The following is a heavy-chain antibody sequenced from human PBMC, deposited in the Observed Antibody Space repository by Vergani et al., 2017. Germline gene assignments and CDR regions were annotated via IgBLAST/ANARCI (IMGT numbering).Heavy chain of an antibody. J-gene: IGHJ6*02. V-gene: IGHV4-61*02. Sequence: QVQLQESGPGLVKPSQTLSLTCTVSGGSFSTGGQSWTWLRQSAGKGLEWIGRIYTSGATNYNPSLRSRAIMSVDASKKQFSLKLNSVTAADTAVYYCAGPLYSRGFLGYYSYALDVWGQGTAVTVSS. D-gene: IGHD6-19*01. CDR1: GGSFSTGGQS. CDR2: IYTSGAT. CDR3: AGPLYSRGFLGYYSYALDV.